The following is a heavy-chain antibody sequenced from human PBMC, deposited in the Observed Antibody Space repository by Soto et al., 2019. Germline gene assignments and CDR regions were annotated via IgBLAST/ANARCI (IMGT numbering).Heavy chain of an antibody. CDR1: GFTFSNYG. Sequence: QVHLVQSGPEVEKPGASVKVSCKASGFTFSNYGISWVRQAPGQGLEWVGWISAYNGNTNYAQKFQGRVMMTTDTFTTTAYMELRSLRSDDTAVYYCAKDVNYIMDVWGQGTTVTVSS. CDR2: ISAYNGNT. CDR3: AKDVNYIMDV. J-gene: IGHJ6*02. D-gene: IGHD3-10*01. V-gene: IGHV1-18*01.